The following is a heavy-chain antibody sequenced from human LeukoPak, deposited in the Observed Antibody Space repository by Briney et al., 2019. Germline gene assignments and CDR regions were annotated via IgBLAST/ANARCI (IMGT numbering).Heavy chain of an antibody. D-gene: IGHD1-1*01. CDR2: INPSGGST. CDR3: ARDERYNWNDGDAFDI. Sequence: ASVKVSCKASGYTFTSYYMHWVRQAPGQGLEWMGIINPSGGSTSYAQKFQGRVTMTRDTSTSTAYLELSSLRSEDTAVYYCARDERYNWNDGDAFDIWGQGTMVTVSS. J-gene: IGHJ3*02. V-gene: IGHV1-46*01. CDR1: GYTFTSYY.